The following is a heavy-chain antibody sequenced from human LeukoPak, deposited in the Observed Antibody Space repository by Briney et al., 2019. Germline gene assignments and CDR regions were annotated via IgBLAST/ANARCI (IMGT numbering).Heavy chain of an antibody. V-gene: IGHV1-69*04. D-gene: IGHD5-12*01. CDR1: GGTFSSYA. Sequence: GSSVKVSCKASGGTFSSYAISWVRQAPGQGLEWMGRIIPILGIANYAQKFQGRVTITADKSTSTAYMELSSLRSEDTAVYYCARDSGDGYNLGYWGQGTLVTVSS. J-gene: IGHJ4*02. CDR3: ARDSGDGYNLGY. CDR2: IIPILGIA.